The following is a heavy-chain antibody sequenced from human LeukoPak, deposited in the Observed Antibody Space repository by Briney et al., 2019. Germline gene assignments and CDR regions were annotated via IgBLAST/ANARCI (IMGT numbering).Heavy chain of an antibody. D-gene: IGHD3-22*01. J-gene: IGHJ4*02. Sequence: ASVKVSCKASGYTFTGYYIHWVRQSPGQGLEWMGWIHPNSGGTKYAQRFQGRVTVTRDTSISTVYMELSRLRSDDTAVYYCARWGKYYYDSSGYYYWGQGTLVSVSS. CDR1: GYTFTGYY. V-gene: IGHV1-2*02. CDR2: IHPNSGGT. CDR3: ARWGKYYYDSSGYYY.